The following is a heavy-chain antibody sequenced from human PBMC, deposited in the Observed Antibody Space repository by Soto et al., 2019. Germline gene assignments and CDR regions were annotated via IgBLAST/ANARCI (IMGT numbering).Heavy chain of an antibody. V-gene: IGHV3-15*01. CDR1: GFTFSNAW. CDR2: IKRKTDGETT. D-gene: IGHD1-7*01. CDR3: ANLDRSELMHIDY. J-gene: IGHJ4*02. Sequence: GGSLRLSCAASGFTFSNAWMSWVRQAPGKGLEWVGRIKRKTDGETTDYGAPVKGRFTISRDDSKNMLYLQMSSLETEDTAVYFCANLDRSELMHIDYWGQGTPVTVSS.